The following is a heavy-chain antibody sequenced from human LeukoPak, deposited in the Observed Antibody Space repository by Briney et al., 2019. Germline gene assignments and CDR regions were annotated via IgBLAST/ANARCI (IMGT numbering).Heavy chain of an antibody. CDR3: AIVDTAMGPKAFDI. CDR2: FDPEDGET. J-gene: IGHJ3*02. D-gene: IGHD5-18*01. V-gene: IGHV1-24*01. CDR1: GYTLTELS. Sequence: GASVKVSCKVSGYTLTELSMHWARQAPGKGLEWMGGFDPEDGETIYAQKFQGRVTMTEDTSTDTAYMELSSLRSEDTAVYYCAIVDTAMGPKAFDIWGQGTMVTVSS.